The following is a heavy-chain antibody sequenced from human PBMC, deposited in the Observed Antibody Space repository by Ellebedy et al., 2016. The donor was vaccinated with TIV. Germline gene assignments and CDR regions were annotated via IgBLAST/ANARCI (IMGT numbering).Heavy chain of an antibody. CDR2: IYYSGSI. CDR3: ARSSWVNWFDP. D-gene: IGHD2-15*01. CDR1: GYSISSGYY. Sequence: SETLSLTCTVSGYSISSGYYWSWIRQPPGKGLEWIGYIYYSGSINYNPSLKSRVTISVDTSKNQFSLKLSSVTAADTAVYYCARSSWVNWFDPWGQGTLVTVSS. J-gene: IGHJ5*02. V-gene: IGHV4-61*01.